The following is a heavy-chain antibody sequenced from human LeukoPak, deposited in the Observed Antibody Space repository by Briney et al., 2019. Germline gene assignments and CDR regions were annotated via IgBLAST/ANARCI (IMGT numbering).Heavy chain of an antibody. CDR1: GFTFSSYR. V-gene: IGHV3-20*04. D-gene: IGHD2-15*01. CDR2: IKWNGGST. J-gene: IGHJ4*02. Sequence: GGSLRLSCAASGFTFSSYRMNWVRQAPGKGLEWVSSIKWNGGSTGYADSVKGRFTISRDNAKNSLYLQMNSLRAEDTALYYCARDGGDCSGDSCYVDYWGQGTLVTVSS. CDR3: ARDGGDCSGDSCYVDY.